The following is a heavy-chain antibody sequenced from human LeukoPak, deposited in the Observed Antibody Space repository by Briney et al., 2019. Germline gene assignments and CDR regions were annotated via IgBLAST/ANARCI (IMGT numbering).Heavy chain of an antibody. CDR3: ARDWGQQLEGFDP. CDR2: IYYSGST. CDR1: GGSISSSSYY. Sequence: TPSETLSLTCTVSGGSISSSSYYWGWIRQPPGKGLEWIGSIYYSGSTYYNPSLKSRVTISVDTSKNQFSLKLSSVTAADTAVYYCARDWGQQLEGFDPWGQGTLVTVSS. J-gene: IGHJ5*02. D-gene: IGHD6-13*01. V-gene: IGHV4-39*07.